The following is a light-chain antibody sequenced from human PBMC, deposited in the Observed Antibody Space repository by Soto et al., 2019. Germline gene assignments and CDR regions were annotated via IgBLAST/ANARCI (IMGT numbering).Light chain of an antibody. V-gene: IGLV2-11*01. J-gene: IGLJ1*01. CDR1: SSDVGGYNY. CDR2: DVS. Sequence: QSVLTQPRSVSGSPGQSVTISCTGNSSDVGGYNYVSWYQQHPDKAPKLMIYDVSKRPSGVPDRFSGSKSGNTASLTITGLQAEDEADYYCCSYAGSYSYVFGTGTKLTVL. CDR3: CSYAGSYSYV.